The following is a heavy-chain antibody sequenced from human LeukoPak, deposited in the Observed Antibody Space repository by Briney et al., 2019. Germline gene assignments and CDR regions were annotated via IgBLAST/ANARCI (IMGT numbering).Heavy chain of an antibody. J-gene: IGHJ6*02. V-gene: IGHV3-23*01. CDR2: ISGSGSRT. CDR1: GLTFSNYI. CDR3: ATGLWDYYGSGIMYYTMGV. D-gene: IGHD3-10*01. Sequence: PGGSLRLSCVASGLTFSNYIMAWVRQAPGKGLEWVSTISGSGSRTYYADSVKGRFTVSRDNSKNTLYLQMNSLRAEDTAVYYCATGLWDYYGSGIMYYTMGVWGQGTTVTVSS.